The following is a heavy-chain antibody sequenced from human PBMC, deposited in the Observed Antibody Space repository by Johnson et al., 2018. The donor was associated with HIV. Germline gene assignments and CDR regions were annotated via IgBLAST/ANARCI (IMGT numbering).Heavy chain of an antibody. J-gene: IGHJ3*02. CDR3: ARGRDYYESSGGQDAFDI. D-gene: IGHD3-22*01. CDR2: INWNGGST. V-gene: IGHV3-20*04. Sequence: VQLVESGGGVVRPGGSLRLSCAASGFTFDDYAMSWVRQAPGKGLEWVSGINWNGGSTGYADSVKGRFTISRDNAKNSLYLQMNSLRAEVTALYYCARGRDYYESSGGQDAFDIWGQGTMVTVSS. CDR1: GFTFDDYA.